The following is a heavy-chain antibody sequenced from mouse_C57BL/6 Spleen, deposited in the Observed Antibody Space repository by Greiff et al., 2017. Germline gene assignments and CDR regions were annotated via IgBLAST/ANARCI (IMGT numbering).Heavy chain of an antibody. CDR3: ARWEEGFAY. CDR2: IDPSDSET. D-gene: IGHD4-1*01. CDR1: GYTFTSYR. J-gene: IGHJ3*01. Sequence: VQLQQPGAELVRPGSSVKLSCKASGYTFTSYRMHWVKQRPIQGLEWIGNIDPSDSETPYNQKFKDKATLTVDKSSSTAYMQLSSLTSEDSAVYCCARWEEGFAYWGQGTLVTVSA. V-gene: IGHV1-52*01.